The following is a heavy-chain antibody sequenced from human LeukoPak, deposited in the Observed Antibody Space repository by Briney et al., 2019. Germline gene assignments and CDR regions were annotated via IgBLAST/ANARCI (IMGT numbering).Heavy chain of an antibody. CDR1: GLTFSNYG. CDR2: ISFDGSQK. D-gene: IGHD3-10*01. J-gene: IGHJ5*02. CDR3: SKDLTSDFGGDLDP. V-gene: IGHV3-30*02. Sequence: GGSLRLSCAASGLTFSNYGMHWVRQAPGKGLVWEALISFDGSQKYYADSVKGRFTISRDNSKSTVYLQMNSLRVEDAAVYYCSKDLTSDFGGDLDPWGQGTLVTVSS.